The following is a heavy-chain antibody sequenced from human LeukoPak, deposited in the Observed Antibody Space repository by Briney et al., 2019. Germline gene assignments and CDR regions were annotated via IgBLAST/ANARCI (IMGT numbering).Heavy chain of an antibody. CDR1: GGTFISYT. Sequence: SVKVSCKASGGTFISYTISWVRQAPGQGREWMGGIITILGIANYAQKFQGRVTITADKSTSTAYMELSSLRSEDTAVYYCARAGVASSSRVYYFDYWGQGTLVTVSS. J-gene: IGHJ4*02. V-gene: IGHV1-69*10. CDR2: IITILGIA. D-gene: IGHD3-3*01. CDR3: ARAGVASSSRVYYFDY.